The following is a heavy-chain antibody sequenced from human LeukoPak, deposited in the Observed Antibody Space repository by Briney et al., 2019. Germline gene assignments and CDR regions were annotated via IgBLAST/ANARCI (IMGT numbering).Heavy chain of an antibody. D-gene: IGHD2-21*02. CDR3: AKDPGWRQLIPTHFDC. V-gene: IGHV3-30*18. Sequence: WRSLRLSCAASGFTFSSYGMHWVRSAPGKGLEGVAVISYDGSNNNYGDSVKGRFTISRDNTKNTLYLQMDSLRTEDTAMYYCAKDPGWRQLIPTHFDCWGQGTLVTVS. CDR1: GFTFSSYG. J-gene: IGHJ4*02. CDR2: ISYDGSNN.